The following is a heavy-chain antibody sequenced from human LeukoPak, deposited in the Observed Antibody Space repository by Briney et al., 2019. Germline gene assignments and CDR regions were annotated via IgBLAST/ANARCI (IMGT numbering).Heavy chain of an antibody. V-gene: IGHV4-39*07. D-gene: IGHD3-22*01. J-gene: IGHJ4*02. CDR2: MYYSGST. CDR3: ARARRYYYDSSGYSQSRYYFDY. Sequence: PSETLSLTCTVSGGSISSSSYYWGWVRQPPGRGLEWIGTMYYSGSTYYKPSLKSRVTISVDTSKKQFSLKLSSVTAADTAVYYCARARRYYYDSSGYSQSRYYFDYWGQGTLVTVSS. CDR1: GGSISSSSYY.